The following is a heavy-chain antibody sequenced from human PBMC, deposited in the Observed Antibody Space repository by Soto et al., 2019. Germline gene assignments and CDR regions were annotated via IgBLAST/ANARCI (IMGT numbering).Heavy chain of an antibody. Sequence: HEQLVESGGGVVQPGRSLRLSCAASAFTFSTYAMHWVRQAPGKGLEWVAVISYDGSNKYFADSVKGRSTMARDSSKNAQSRNTTCLSADETAVYYWAGSSRQLRSGMDVWGQGTRVTVSS. CDR1: AFTFSTYA. J-gene: IGHJ6*02. D-gene: IGHD2-2*01. V-gene: IGHV3-30-3*01. CDR2: ISYDGSNK. CDR3: AGSSRQLRSGMDV.